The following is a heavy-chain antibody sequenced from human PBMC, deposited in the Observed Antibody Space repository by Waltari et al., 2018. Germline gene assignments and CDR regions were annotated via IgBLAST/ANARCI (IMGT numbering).Heavy chain of an antibody. V-gene: IGHV4-38-2*02. Sequence: QVQLQESGPGLVKPSETLSLTCTVSGYSISSGYYWGWIRQPPGKGLEWIGSIYHSGSTYHNPSIKGRVTISGDTPKNQFSLKVSSVTAADTAVYYCARRANWNDGGGYWGQGTLVTVSS. CDR1: GYSISSGYY. J-gene: IGHJ4*02. D-gene: IGHD1-1*01. CDR2: IYHSGST. CDR3: ARRANWNDGGGY.